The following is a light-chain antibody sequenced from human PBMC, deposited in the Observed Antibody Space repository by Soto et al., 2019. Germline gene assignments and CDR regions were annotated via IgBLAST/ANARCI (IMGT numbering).Light chain of an antibody. CDR1: QGIRSW. J-gene: IGKJ4*01. CDR3: QQANSFPLT. CDR2: AES. V-gene: IGKV1-12*01. Sequence: DIQMTQSPSSVSASVGDRVTITCRASQGIRSWLSWYQQKSGKAPKLLIYAESSLQSGVPSRFSGSGYGTDFTLTISSLQPEDFATSYCQQANSFPLTFGGGTKVEIK.